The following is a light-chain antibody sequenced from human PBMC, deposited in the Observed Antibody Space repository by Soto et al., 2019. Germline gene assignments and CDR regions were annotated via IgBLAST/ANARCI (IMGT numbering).Light chain of an antibody. CDR1: NIGSKI. J-gene: IGLJ3*02. V-gene: IGLV3-21*02. Sequence: SYELTQTNSVSVAPGQTASISCEGKNIGSKIIIWYQQRPGQVPALVDRPPGTTDRFSGTNSGETATLTTTRAEVADEGDYYCQVWDDTTSHWVFGGGTQLTVL. CDR3: QVWDDTTSHWV.